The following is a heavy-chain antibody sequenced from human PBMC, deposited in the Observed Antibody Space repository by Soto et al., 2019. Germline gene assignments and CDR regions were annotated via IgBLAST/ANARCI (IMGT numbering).Heavy chain of an antibody. V-gene: IGHV4-59*01. CDR2: IHSSGST. CDR3: ARYCSGGGCSSKSLDY. D-gene: IGHD2-15*01. J-gene: IGHJ4*02. Sequence: LSLTCTVCGGSISGSFWTWVRQPPGRGLEWIGYIHSSGSTSYNPSLKSRVTISVDTSKNQFSLKLSSVTAADTAIYYCARYCSGGGCSSKSLDYWGQGALVTVSS. CDR1: GGSISGSF.